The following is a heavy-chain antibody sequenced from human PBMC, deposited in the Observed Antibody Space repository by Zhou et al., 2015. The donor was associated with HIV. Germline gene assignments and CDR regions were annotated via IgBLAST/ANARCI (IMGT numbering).Heavy chain of an antibody. CDR2: IIPIFGTA. J-gene: IGHJ4*02. D-gene: IGHD2-2*01. Sequence: QVQLVQSGAEVKKPGSSVKVSCKASGGTFSSYAISWVRQAPGQGLEWMGGIIPIFGTANYAQKFQGRVTITADESTSTAYMELSSLRSEDTAVYYCARYQIKRVRDTAATPFDYWGQGTLVTVSS. V-gene: IGHV1-69*01. CDR1: GGTFSSYA. CDR3: ARYQIKRVRDTAATPFDY.